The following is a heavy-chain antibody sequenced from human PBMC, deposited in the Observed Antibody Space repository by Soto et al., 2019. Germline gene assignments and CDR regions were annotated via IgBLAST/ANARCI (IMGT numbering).Heavy chain of an antibody. CDR1: GGTFSSYA. CDR3: ASEGYSYGYSTYFDY. J-gene: IGHJ4*02. Sequence: QVQLVQSGAEVKKPGSSVKVSCKASGGTFSSYAISWVRQAPGQGFEWMGGIIPIFGTANYAQKFQGRVTITADESTSTAYMELSSLRSEDTAVYYCASEGYSYGYSTYFDYWGQGTLVTVSS. CDR2: IIPIFGTA. V-gene: IGHV1-69*01. D-gene: IGHD5-18*01.